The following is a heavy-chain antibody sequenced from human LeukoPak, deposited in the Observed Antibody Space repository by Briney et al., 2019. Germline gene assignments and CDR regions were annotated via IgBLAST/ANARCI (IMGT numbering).Heavy chain of an antibody. CDR1: GGSISSSSYY. CDR2: IYYSGNT. CDR3: ARHQGAPAAQFDY. Sequence: PSETLSLTCTVSGGSISSSSYYWAWIRQPPEKGLGWIGSIYYSGNTYYNPSLKSRVTISVDTSKNQFSLKLTSVTAADTALYYCARHQGAPAAQFDYWGQGTLVTVSS. D-gene: IGHD2-2*01. J-gene: IGHJ4*02. V-gene: IGHV4-39*01.